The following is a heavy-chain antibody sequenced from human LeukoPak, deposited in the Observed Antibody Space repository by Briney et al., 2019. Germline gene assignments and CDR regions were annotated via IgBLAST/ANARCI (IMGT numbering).Heavy chain of an antibody. CDR2: IYYSGST. CDR3: ARLTLFGSGPNFDP. CDR1: GGSISSYY. V-gene: IGHV4-59*08. Sequence: SEILSLTCTVSGGSISSYYWSWIRQPPGKGLERIGYIYYSGSTNYNPSLKSRVTISVDTSKNQFSLKLSSVTAADTAVYYCARLTLFGSGPNFDPWGQGTLVTVSS. J-gene: IGHJ5*02. D-gene: IGHD3-10*01.